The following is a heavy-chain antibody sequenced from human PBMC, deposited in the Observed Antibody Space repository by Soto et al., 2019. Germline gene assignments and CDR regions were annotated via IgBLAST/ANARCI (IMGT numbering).Heavy chain of an antibody. CDR1: GDSVSSNSAA. V-gene: IGHV6-1*01. D-gene: IGHD6-13*01. J-gene: IGHJ3*02. CDR2: TYYRSKWYN. CDR3: ARDLRHAGIAAAGAFDI. Sequence: KQSQTLSLTCAISGDSVSSNSAAWNWIRQSPSRGLEWLGRTYYRSKWYNDYAVSVKSRITINPDTSKNQFSLQLNSVTPEDTAVYYCARDLRHAGIAAAGAFDIWGQGTMVTVSS.